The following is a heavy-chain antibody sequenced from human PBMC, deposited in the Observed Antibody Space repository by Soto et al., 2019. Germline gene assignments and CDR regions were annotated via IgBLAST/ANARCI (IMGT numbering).Heavy chain of an antibody. CDR1: GFTFNNYW. D-gene: IGHD2-15*01. J-gene: IGHJ5*02. CDR3: ARREVVVAATSSYNWFDP. Sequence: GGSLRLSCAASGFTFNNYWMSWVRQAPGKGLEWVAHIKTDGSEKYYVDSVKGRFTISRDNAQSSVYLQMNSLRAEDTAVYYCARREVVVAATSSYNWFDPWGQGTLVTVSS. V-gene: IGHV3-7*03. CDR2: IKTDGSEK.